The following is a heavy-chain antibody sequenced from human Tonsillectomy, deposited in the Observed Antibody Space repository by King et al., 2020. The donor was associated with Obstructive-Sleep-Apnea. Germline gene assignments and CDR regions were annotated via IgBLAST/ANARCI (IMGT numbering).Heavy chain of an antibody. D-gene: IGHD4-17*01. Sequence: QLVQSGGGLVQPGGSLRLSCAASGFTFSNYAMSWVRQAPGKGLEWVSGIGRSSGSTYYADSVKGRCTISRDNSKNTVSLQMNSLRAEDTAVYYCVRREAYGQIPSWGQGTLVTVSS. J-gene: IGHJ4*02. CDR1: GFTFSNYA. V-gene: IGHV3-23*04. CDR2: IGRSSGST. CDR3: VRREAYGQIPS.